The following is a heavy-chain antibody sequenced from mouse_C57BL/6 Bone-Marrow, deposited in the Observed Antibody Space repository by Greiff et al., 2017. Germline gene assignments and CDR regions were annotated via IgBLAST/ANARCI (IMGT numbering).Heavy chain of an antibody. CDR2: INPGSGGT. D-gene: IGHD1-1*01. CDR1: GYAFTNYL. CDR3: ARCDSSYDFDY. V-gene: IGHV1-54*01. J-gene: IGHJ2*01. Sequence: QVQLKQSGAELVRPGTSVKVSCKASGYAFTNYLIEWVKQRPGQGLEWIGVINPGSGGTNYNEKFKGKATLTADKSSSTAYMQLSSLTSEDSAVYFCARCDSSYDFDYWGQGTTLTVSS.